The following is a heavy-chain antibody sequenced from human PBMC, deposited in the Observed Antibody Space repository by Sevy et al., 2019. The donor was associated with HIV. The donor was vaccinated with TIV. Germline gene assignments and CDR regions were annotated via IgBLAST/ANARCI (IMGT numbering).Heavy chain of an antibody. Sequence: SGPTLVKPRQTLTLTRTFSGFSLSTSGVGVGWIRQPPGKALEWLALIYWNDDKRYSPSLKSRLTITKDTSKNQVVLTMTNMDPVDTATYYCAHGTLRSYYFDYWGQGTLVTVSS. CDR2: IYWNDDK. J-gene: IGHJ4*02. V-gene: IGHV2-5*01. CDR1: GFSLSTSGVG. CDR3: AHGTLRSYYFDY. D-gene: IGHD4-17*01.